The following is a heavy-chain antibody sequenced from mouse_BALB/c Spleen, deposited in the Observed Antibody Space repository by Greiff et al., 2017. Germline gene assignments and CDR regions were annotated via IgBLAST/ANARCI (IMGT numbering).Heavy chain of an antibody. CDR3: ARCLYDGYYYYAMDY. D-gene: IGHD2-3*01. V-gene: IGHV3-8*02. J-gene: IGHJ4*01. CDR1: GDSITSGY. CDR2: ISYSGST. Sequence: VQLQQSGPSLVKPSQTLSLTCSVTGDSITSGYWNWIRKFPGNKLEYMGYISYSGSTYYNPSLNSRISITRDTSKNQYYLQLNSVTTEDTATYYCARCLYDGYYYYAMDYWGQGTSVTVSS.